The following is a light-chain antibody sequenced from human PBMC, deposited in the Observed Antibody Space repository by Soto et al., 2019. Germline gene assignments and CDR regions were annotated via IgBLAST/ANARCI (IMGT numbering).Light chain of an antibody. Sequence: DIQMPQSPSSLSASVGDRVTITCRASQDISNYLNWYQQKPGKAPKLLIYDASNLETGVPSRFIGSGSETDFTFTVSSLQPEDIATYYCQQYDNLPLTFGGGTKVEIK. CDR1: QDISNY. CDR2: DAS. CDR3: QQYDNLPLT. V-gene: IGKV1-33*01. J-gene: IGKJ4*01.